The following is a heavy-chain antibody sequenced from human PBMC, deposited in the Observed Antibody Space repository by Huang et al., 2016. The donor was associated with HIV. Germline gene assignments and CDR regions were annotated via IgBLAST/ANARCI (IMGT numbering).Heavy chain of an antibody. CDR3: ASLDFPPPLNWFDP. V-gene: IGHV4-39*01. CDR1: GDSVISDGFY. D-gene: IGHD3-9*01. J-gene: IGHJ5*02. Sequence: QLQLQESGPGLVKPSETLSLTCTVSGDSVISDGFYWGWIRRPPGKGLEWIGTISSGGSTYYNPSLKSRVSISVDTSKNQFSLKLNSVTASDTAVYSWASLDFPPPLNWFDPWGQGTLVTVST. CDR2: ISSGGST.